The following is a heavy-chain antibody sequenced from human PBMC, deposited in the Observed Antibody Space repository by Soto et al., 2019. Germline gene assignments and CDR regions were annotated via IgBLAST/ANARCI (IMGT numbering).Heavy chain of an antibody. J-gene: IGHJ4*02. V-gene: IGHV3-23*01. Sequence: GGSLRLSCAASGFTFSGYAMSWVRQAPGKGLEWVSAISGSGGSTYYADSVKGRFTISRDNSKNTLYLQMNSLRAEDTAVYYCAKPGYSSGWYYFDYWGQGTLVTVSS. CDR3: AKPGYSSGWYYFDY. CDR1: GFTFSGYA. CDR2: ISGSGGST. D-gene: IGHD6-19*01.